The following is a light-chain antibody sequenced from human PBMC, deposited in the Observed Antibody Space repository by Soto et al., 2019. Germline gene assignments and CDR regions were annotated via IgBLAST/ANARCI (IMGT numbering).Light chain of an antibody. Sequence: DIQMTQSPSSLSASVGDRVTITCRASQSISSYLNWYQQKPGKAPKLLIYAASSLQSGVPSRFSGSGSGTHFTPIISMLKPEDFATYYCQQSYSTLFTFGPGTKVDIK. CDR2: AAS. J-gene: IGKJ3*01. CDR3: QQSYSTLFT. V-gene: IGKV1-39*01. CDR1: QSISSY.